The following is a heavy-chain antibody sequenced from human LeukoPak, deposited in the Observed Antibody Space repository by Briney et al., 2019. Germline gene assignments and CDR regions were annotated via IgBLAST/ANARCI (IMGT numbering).Heavy chain of an antibody. V-gene: IGHV1-18*01. D-gene: IGHD4-23*01. CDR2: ISAYNGNT. J-gene: IGHJ4*02. CDR1: GYTFSSYG. CDR3: ARDHSYGGKELAY. Sequence: GASVKVSCKASGYTFSSYGMSWVRQAPGQSLEWMGWISAYNGNTNYAQKFQGRVTMTTDTSTSTAYMELRSLRSDDTAVYYCARDHSYGGKELAYWGQGTLVTVSS.